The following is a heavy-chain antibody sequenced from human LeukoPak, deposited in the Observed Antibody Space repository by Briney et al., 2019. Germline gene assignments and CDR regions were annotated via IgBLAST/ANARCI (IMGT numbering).Heavy chain of an antibody. D-gene: IGHD5-18*01. CDR3: ARETIQLWLTSTIEFDY. CDR1: GYTFTGYY. J-gene: IGHJ4*02. Sequence: ASVKVSCKASGYTFTGYYMHWVRQAPGQGLEWMGWINPNSGGTNYAQKFQGRVTMTRDTSISTAYMELSRLRSDDTAVYYCARETIQLWLTSTIEFDYWGQGTLVTVSS. CDR2: INPNSGGT. V-gene: IGHV1-2*02.